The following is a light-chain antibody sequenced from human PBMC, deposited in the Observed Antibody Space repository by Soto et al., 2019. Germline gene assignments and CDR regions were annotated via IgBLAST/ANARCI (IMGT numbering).Light chain of an antibody. CDR3: QQYNNWPPTWT. J-gene: IGKJ1*01. CDR2: GAS. Sequence: EIVLTQSPGTLSLSPGERATLSWRASQSVSSTSLAWYQQKPGQAPRLLFYGASTRATGIPARFSGSGSGTEFTLTISSLQSQDFAVYYCQQYNNWPPTWTFGQGTKVDIK. CDR1: QSVSST. V-gene: IGKV3-15*01.